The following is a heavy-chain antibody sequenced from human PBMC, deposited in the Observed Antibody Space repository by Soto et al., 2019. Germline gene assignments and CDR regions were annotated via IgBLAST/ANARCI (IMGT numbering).Heavy chain of an antibody. J-gene: IGHJ3*02. V-gene: IGHV4-59*01. CDR3: AMLPWKYAFDI. Sequence: SETLSLTCTVSGGSISSYYWSWIRQPPGKGLEWIGYIYYSGSTNYNPSLKSRVTISVDTSKNQFSLKLSSVTAADTAVYYCAMLPWKYAFDIWGQGTMVTVSS. D-gene: IGHD1-7*01. CDR1: GGSISSYY. CDR2: IYYSGST.